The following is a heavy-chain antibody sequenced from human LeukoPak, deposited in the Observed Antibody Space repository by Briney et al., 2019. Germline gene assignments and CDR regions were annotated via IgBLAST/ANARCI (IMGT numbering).Heavy chain of an antibody. CDR3: ARDLGYYDILTGY. V-gene: IGHV3-66*02. CDR1: GFTVSSNY. Sequence: PGGSLRLSCAASGFTVSSNYMSWVRQAPGKGLEWVSVIYSGGSTYYAASVKGRFTISRDNSKNTLYLQMNSLRAEDTAVYYCARDLGYYDILTGYWGQGTLVTVSS. CDR2: IYSGGST. D-gene: IGHD3-9*01. J-gene: IGHJ4*02.